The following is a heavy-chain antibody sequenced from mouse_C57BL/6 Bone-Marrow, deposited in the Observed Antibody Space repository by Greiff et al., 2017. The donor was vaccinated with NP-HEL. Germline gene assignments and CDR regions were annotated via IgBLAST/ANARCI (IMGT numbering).Heavy chain of an antibody. CDR3: ARQGYGNYEGENFDY. Sequence: DVMLVESGGDLVKPGGSLKLSCAASGFTFSSYGMSWVRQTPDKRLEWVATISSGGSYTYYPDSVKGRFTISRDNAKNTLYLQMSSLKSEDTAMYYCARQGYGNYEGENFDYWGQGTTLTVSS. J-gene: IGHJ2*01. CDR2: ISSGGSYT. D-gene: IGHD2-1*01. V-gene: IGHV5-6*02. CDR1: GFTFSSYG.